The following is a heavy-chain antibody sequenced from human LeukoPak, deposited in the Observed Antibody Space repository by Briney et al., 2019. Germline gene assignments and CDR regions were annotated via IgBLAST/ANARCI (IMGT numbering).Heavy chain of an antibody. Sequence: GGSLRLSCAASGFIFDSYSMNWVRQAPGKGLEWVSSISISGSYIYYADSVQGRFTISRDNAKNSLYLQMNSLRAEDTAVYYCAREIAVAGTDQYYYMDVWGKGTTVTVSS. CDR3: AREIAVAGTDQYYYMDV. J-gene: IGHJ6*03. V-gene: IGHV3-21*01. CDR2: ISISGSYI. D-gene: IGHD6-19*01. CDR1: GFIFDSYS.